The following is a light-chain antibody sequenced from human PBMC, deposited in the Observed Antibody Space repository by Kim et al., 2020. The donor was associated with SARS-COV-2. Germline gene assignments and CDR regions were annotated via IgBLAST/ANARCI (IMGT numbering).Light chain of an antibody. V-gene: IGKV1-27*01. CDR2: GAS. J-gene: IGKJ1*01. CDR3: QTYNTAPWT. Sequence: DIQMTQSPSSLSASVGDRVTLTCRASKAISTYLAWYQQKPGKVPQLLIYGASTLQSGVPSRFSGSGSGTEFTLSISSLKPEDVATYFCQTYNTAPWTFGPGTKVDIK. CDR1: KAISTY.